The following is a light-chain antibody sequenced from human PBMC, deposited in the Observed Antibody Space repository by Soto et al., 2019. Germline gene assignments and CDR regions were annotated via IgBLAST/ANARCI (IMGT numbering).Light chain of an antibody. V-gene: IGKV3-15*01. CDR3: QHYNNWPALYT. J-gene: IGKJ2*01. Sequence: EIVMTQSPATLSVSPGERATLSCRASQSVSSNLAWFQQKPGQTPRLLIYGASTRATGIPARFSGSGSGTEFTLTISILQSEDFAVYYCQHYNNWPALYTFGQGTKLEIK. CDR2: GAS. CDR1: QSVSSN.